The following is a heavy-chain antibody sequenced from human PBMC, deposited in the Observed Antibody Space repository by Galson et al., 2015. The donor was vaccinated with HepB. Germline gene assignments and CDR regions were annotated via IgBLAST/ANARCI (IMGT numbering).Heavy chain of an antibody. CDR1: GFSFSSYI. J-gene: IGHJ5*02. D-gene: IGHD4-23*01. V-gene: IGHV3-21*01. CDR3: ANTLGVYGGDPRNWFDP. CDR2: ISSNSAYM. Sequence: SLRLSCAASGFSFSSYIMNWVRQAPGKGLEWVSSISSNSAYMYYADSVKGRFTISRDNANNSLYLQMNSLRAEDTAVYYCANTLGVYGGDPRNWFDPWGQGTLVTVSS.